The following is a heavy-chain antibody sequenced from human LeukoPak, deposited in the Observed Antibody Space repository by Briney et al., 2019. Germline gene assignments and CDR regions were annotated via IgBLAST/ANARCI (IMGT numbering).Heavy chain of an antibody. CDR1: GGSFSGYY. J-gene: IGHJ6*02. CDR3: ARAGPLFSIFGVVISPGSYYYYGMDV. Sequence: PSETLSLTCAVYGGSFSGYYWSWIRQPPGKGLEWIGEINHSGSTNYNPSLKSRVTISVDTSKNQFSLKLSSVTAADTAVYYCARAGPLFSIFGVVISPGSYYYYGMDVWGQGTTVTASS. V-gene: IGHV4-34*01. CDR2: INHSGST. D-gene: IGHD3-3*01.